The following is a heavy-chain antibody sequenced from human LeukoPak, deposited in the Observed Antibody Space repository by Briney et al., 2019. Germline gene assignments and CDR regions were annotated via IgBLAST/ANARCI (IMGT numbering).Heavy chain of an antibody. D-gene: IGHD3-22*01. CDR2: MNPNTGNA. Sequence: ASVKVSCKGFRYTFSSYDINWVRQAPGQGLEWMGWMNPNTGNAGYAPKFQSRVTMTRDTSISTAYLEMSGLRSEDTAVYYCARLSQTPDYYGSGGYFYLGYWGQGTRVTVSS. J-gene: IGHJ4*02. CDR1: RYTFSSYD. V-gene: IGHV1-8*01. CDR3: ARLSQTPDYYGSGGYFYLGY.